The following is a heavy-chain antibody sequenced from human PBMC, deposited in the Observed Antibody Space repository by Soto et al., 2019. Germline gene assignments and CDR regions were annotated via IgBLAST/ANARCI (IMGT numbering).Heavy chain of an antibody. CDR3: AREGHTYNAFDI. V-gene: IGHV4-59*01. CDR1: GISITDYY. CDR2: VYNGGTT. Sequence: QVQLQESGPRLVQPSETLSLSCSVSGISITDYYWNWIRQPPGKGLEWLGFVYNGGTTHYNPSLQSRVTMSADTSRNQFSLMLTSMTAADTAVYYCAREGHTYNAFDIWGQGILVTVSS. J-gene: IGHJ3*02.